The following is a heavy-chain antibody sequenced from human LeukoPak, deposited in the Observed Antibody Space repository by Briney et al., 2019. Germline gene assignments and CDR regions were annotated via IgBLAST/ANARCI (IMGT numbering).Heavy chain of an antibody. CDR1: GGSVSSGSYY. D-gene: IGHD3-10*01. CDR3: ARMYYYGSGSHWYYFDY. V-gene: IGHV4-61*01. CDR2: IYYSGST. Sequence: PSETLSLTCTVSGGSVSSGSYYWSWIRQPAGKGLEWIGYIYYSGSTNYNPSLKSRVTISVDTSKNQFSLKLSSVTAADTAVYYCARMYYYGSGSHWYYFDYWGQGTLVTVSS. J-gene: IGHJ4*02.